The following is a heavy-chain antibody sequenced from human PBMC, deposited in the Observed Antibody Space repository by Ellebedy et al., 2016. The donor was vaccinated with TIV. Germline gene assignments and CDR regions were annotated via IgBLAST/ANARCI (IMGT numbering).Heavy chain of an antibody. CDR3: AKGRGGGSDSSAPRYYFDY. CDR1: GFTFSNYG. J-gene: IGHJ4*02. D-gene: IGHD3-22*01. V-gene: IGHV3-23*01. Sequence: PGGSLRLSCSASGFTFSNYGMSWVRQAPGKGLEWVSTISNTGSRTYYADSVEGRFIISRDNSKKTLYLQMNSLRAEETAVYYCAKGRGGGSDSSAPRYYFDYWGLGTLVTVSS. CDR2: ISNTGSRT.